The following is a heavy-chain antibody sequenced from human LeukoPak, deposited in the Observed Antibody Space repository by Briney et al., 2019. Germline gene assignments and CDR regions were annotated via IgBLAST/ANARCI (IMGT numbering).Heavy chain of an antibody. CDR2: VKEDGSEK. CDR3: ARVLVGALDY. J-gene: IGHJ4*02. D-gene: IGHD1-26*01. CDR1: GFTFRSYW. V-gene: IGHV3-7*03. Sequence: GGSLKLSCAASGFTFRSYWMSWFRQAPGKGLEWVANVKEDGSEKSYVDSVKGRFTISRDNAKNLLYLQMNSLRAEETAVYYCARVLVGALDYWGQGTLVTVSS.